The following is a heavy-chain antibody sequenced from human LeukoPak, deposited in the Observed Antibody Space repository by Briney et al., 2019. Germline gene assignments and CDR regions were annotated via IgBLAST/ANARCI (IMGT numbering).Heavy chain of an antibody. V-gene: IGHV4-61*01. Sequence: SETLSLTCTVSGGSVSRGSYFWSWIRQPPGKRLEWIGYIYYSGSTNYNPSLKSRVTISVDTSKNQFSLKLSSVTAADTAVYYCARDSSSGYDDWGQGTLVTVSS. CDR1: GGSVSRGSYF. D-gene: IGHD5-12*01. CDR3: ARDSSSGYDD. J-gene: IGHJ4*02. CDR2: IYYSGST.